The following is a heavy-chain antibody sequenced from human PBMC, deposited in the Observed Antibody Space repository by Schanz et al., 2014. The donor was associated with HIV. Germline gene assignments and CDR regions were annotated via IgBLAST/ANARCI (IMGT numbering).Heavy chain of an antibody. Sequence: QVQLVESGGRVVQPGRSLRLSCAASGFTFSTYGMHWVRQAPGKGLEWVAVIWYDGSNKYYADSVKGRFTISRDNSKNTLYLQMNSLRADDTAVYYCARGSGPYYYYYGMDVWGQGTTVIVTS. CDR3: ARGSGPYYYYYGMDV. J-gene: IGHJ6*02. CDR1: GFTFSTYG. D-gene: IGHD3-10*01. CDR2: IWYDGSNK. V-gene: IGHV3-33*01.